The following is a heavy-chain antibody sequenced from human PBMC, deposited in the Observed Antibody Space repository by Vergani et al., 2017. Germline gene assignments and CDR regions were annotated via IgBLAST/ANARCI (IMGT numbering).Heavy chain of an antibody. CDR2: ISAYNGNT. D-gene: IGHD3-22*01. J-gene: IGHJ3*02. CDR3: ARDEKTYYYDSSGPDDAFDI. V-gene: IGHV1-18*01. Sequence: QVQLVQSGAEVKKPGASVKVSCKASGYTFTSYGISWVRQAPGQGLEWMGWISAYNGNTNYAQKLQGRVTMTTDTSTSTAYMELRSLRSDDTAVYYCARDEKTYYYDSSGPDDAFDIWGQGTMVTVSS. CDR1: GYTFTSYG.